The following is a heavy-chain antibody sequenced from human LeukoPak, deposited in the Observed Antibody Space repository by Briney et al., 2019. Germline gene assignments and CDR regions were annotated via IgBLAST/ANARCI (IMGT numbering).Heavy chain of an antibody. J-gene: IGHJ6*02. CDR2: IYSGGST. Sequence: GGSLRLSCAASGFTVSSNYMSWVRQAPGRGLEWVSVIYSGGSTYYADSVKGRFTISRDNSNNTLYLQMNSLRAEDTAVYYCARVPDYGDWYYGMDVWGQGTTVTVSS. V-gene: IGHV3-53*01. CDR1: GFTVSSNY. D-gene: IGHD4-17*01. CDR3: ARVPDYGDWYYGMDV.